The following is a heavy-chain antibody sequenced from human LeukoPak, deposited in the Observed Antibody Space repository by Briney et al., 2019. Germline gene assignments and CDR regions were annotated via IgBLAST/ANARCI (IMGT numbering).Heavy chain of an antibody. D-gene: IGHD3-3*01. CDR3: VKDNFCPECAFDV. Sequence: PGGSLSLSRVASGFTLEHHAMHWVRQTPEKGLEGGFLISRYGEVTPHADSVQGRFTISRDNRRNSLVLQLDSLRTEDSALYYCVKDNFCPECAFDVWGQGTMVTVS. CDR2: ISRYGEVT. CDR1: GFTLEHHA. J-gene: IGHJ3*01. V-gene: IGHV3-43*02.